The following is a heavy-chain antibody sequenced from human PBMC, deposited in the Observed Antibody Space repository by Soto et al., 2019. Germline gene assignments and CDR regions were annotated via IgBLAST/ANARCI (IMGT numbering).Heavy chain of an antibody. V-gene: IGHV3-11*05. CDR2: ISSSSSYT. CDR1: GFTFSDYY. J-gene: IGHJ6*04. Sequence: QVQLVESGGGLVKPGGSLRLSCAASGFTFSDYYMSWIRQAPGKGLEWVSYISSSSSYTNYADSVKGQFTISRDNAKNTRYLQINGLRAEYTAVYYCASGSPRELPGMYVWGNGTTVTFSS. CDR3: ASGSPRELPGMYV. D-gene: IGHD2-15*01.